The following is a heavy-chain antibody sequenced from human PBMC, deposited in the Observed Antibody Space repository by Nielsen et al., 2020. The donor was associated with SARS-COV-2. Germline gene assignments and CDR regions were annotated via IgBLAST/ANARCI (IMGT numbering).Heavy chain of an antibody. D-gene: IGHD3-10*01. CDR2: ISAYNGNT. V-gene: IGHV1-18*01. CDR3: ARDYYGSGTFDY. J-gene: IGHJ4*02. Sequence: WVRQAPGQGLEWMGWISAYNGNTNYAQKLQGRVTMTTDTSTSTAYMELSRLRSDDTAVYYCARDYYGSGTFDYWGQGTLVTVSS.